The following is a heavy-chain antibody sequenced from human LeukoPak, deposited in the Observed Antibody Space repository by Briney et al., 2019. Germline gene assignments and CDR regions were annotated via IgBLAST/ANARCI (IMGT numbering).Heavy chain of an antibody. J-gene: IGHJ2*01. Sequence: SETLSLTCTVSGGSISSGASDWGWIRQHPKGGLEWVGYINHSGSTYYNPSLGSRVTMSVDTSKNQFSLKLSSVTAADSAVYYCARAARQGFTMIVVPFFYFDLRGRGTLVTVSS. CDR1: GGSISSGASD. V-gene: IGHV4-31*03. D-gene: IGHD3-22*01. CDR2: INHSGST. CDR3: ARAARQGFTMIVVPFFYFDL.